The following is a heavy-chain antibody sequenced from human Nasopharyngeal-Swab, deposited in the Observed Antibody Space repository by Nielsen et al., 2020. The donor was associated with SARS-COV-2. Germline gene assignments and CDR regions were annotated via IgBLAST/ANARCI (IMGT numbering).Heavy chain of an antibody. J-gene: IGHJ6*02. V-gene: IGHV3-7*01. Sequence: GGSLRLSCAASGFTFSSYWMSWVRQAPGKGPEWVANIKQDGSEKYYVDSVKGRFTISRDNAKNSLYLQMNSLRAEDTAVYYCARDSDIPYSGYGMDVWGQGTTVTVSS. CDR3: ARDSDIPYSGYGMDV. CDR1: GFTFSSYW. D-gene: IGHD6-13*01. CDR2: IKQDGSEK.